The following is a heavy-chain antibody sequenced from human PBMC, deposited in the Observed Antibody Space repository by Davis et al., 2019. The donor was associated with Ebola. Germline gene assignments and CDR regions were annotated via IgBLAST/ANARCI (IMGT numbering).Heavy chain of an antibody. CDR2: ISSDSDYI. D-gene: IGHD3-3*01. J-gene: IGHJ6*04. V-gene: IGHV3-21*04. CDR3: AKSGLSFGVVKYHYGMDV. CDR1: GFTFSTYS. Sequence: GGSLRLSCAASGFTFSTYSMSWVRQAPGKALEWVSSISSDSDYIYYADSAKGRFTISRDNAKNSLFLQMNSLRAEDTAVYYCAKSGLSFGVVKYHYGMDVWGKGTTVTVSS.